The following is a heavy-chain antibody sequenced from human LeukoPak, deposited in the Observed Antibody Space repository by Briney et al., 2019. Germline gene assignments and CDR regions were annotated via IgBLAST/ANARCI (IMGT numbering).Heavy chain of an antibody. CDR1: GFTVSSNY. CDR3: ARDHYGGNSGWFDP. CDR2: IYSGGNT. D-gene: IGHD4-23*01. V-gene: IGHV3-53*04. Sequence: GGSLSLSCAASGFTVSSNYMSWVRQAPGKGLEGVSVIYSGGNTYYADSVKGRFTISRHNSKKTLYLEMNSLRAEGTAVYYCARDHYGGNSGWFDPWGQGTLVTVSS. J-gene: IGHJ5*02.